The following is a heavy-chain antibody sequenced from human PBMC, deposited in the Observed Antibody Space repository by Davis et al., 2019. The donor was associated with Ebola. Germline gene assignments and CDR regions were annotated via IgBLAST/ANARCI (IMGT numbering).Heavy chain of an antibody. Sequence: ASVKVSCMASGYTFTSYYMHWVRQAPGQGLEWMGIINPSGGSTSYAQKFQGRVTMTRDTSTSTVYMELSSLRSEDTAVYYCARENYYDSSGYYYYYYSMDVWGQGTTVTVSS. D-gene: IGHD3-22*01. CDR2: INPSGGST. J-gene: IGHJ6*02. CDR3: ARENYYDSSGYYYYYYSMDV. V-gene: IGHV1-46*01. CDR1: GYTFTSYY.